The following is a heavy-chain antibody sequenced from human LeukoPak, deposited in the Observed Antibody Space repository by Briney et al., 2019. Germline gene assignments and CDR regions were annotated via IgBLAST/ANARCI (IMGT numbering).Heavy chain of an antibody. CDR3: ARAEGGYSYGHYYYYGMDV. CDR1: GGSISSYY. V-gene: IGHV4-59*01. D-gene: IGHD5-18*01. Sequence: SETLSLTCTVSGGSISSYYWSWIRQPPGKGLEWIRYIYYSGSTNYNPSLKSRVTISVDTSKNQFSLKLSSVTAADTAVYYCARAEGGYSYGHYYYYGMDVWGKGTTVTVSS. CDR2: IYYSGST. J-gene: IGHJ6*04.